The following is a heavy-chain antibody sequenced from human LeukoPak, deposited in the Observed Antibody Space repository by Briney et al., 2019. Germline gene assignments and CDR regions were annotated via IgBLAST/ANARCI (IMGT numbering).Heavy chain of an antibody. D-gene: IGHD1-26*01. V-gene: IGHV4-39*01. CDR1: GGPVSSSSYY. CDR2: IYYAGDT. J-gene: IGHJ4*02. Sequence: SGTLSLTCTVSGGPVSSSSYYWGWVRQSPEKGLECIGTIYYAGDTYYNPSLESRLTVSVDTSKNQFSLKLRSVTAADTAVYYCATWDSGRYSQIDNWGQGTLVTVSS. CDR3: ATWDSGRYSQIDN.